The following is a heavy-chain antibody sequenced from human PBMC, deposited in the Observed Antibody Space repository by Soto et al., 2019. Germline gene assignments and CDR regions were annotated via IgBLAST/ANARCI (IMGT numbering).Heavy chain of an antibody. J-gene: IGHJ4*02. CDR3: GGGTPGY. CDR2: ISTSGTTT. Sequence: EVQLVESGGGLVQPGGSLRLSCAASGFNFSAYSINWVRQAPGKGLEWVSYISTSGTTTYYADSMKGRFTISRDNAKNSLYLQMNNLRDEDTAVYHCGGGTPGYWGLGTLVTVSS. D-gene: IGHD2-15*01. CDR1: GFNFSAYS. V-gene: IGHV3-48*02.